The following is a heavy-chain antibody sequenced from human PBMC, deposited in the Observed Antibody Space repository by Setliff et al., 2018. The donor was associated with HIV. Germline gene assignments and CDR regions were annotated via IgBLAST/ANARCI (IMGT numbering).Heavy chain of an antibody. Sequence: ASVKVSCKTSGYTFITYYISWVRQAPGQGLEWMGWISAYNGNTNYAQKLQGRVTMTTDTSTSTAYMELSSLRSDDTAVYYCARDRTGVTSGEFDPWGQGTLVTVSS. V-gene: IGHV1-18*04. CDR3: ARDRTGVTSGEFDP. J-gene: IGHJ5*02. CDR2: ISAYNGNT. D-gene: IGHD2-21*02. CDR1: GYTFITYY.